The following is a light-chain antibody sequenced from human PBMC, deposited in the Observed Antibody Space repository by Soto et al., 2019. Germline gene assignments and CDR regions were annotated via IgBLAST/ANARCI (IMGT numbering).Light chain of an antibody. Sequence: EIVLTQSPATLSLSPGERATLSCRASQSVSSSHLAWYQQKPGQAPRLLIYGASSRATGIPDRFSGSGSGTDFTLTISRLEPEDFAVYYCQQYGSSPETFGQGTKVEIK. V-gene: IGKV3-20*01. CDR1: QSVSSSH. CDR2: GAS. CDR3: QQYGSSPET. J-gene: IGKJ1*01.